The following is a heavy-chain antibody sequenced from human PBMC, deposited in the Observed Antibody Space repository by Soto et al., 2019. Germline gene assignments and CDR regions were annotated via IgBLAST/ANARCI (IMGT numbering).Heavy chain of an antibody. V-gene: IGHV4-59*01. J-gene: IGHJ6*02. CDR2: VYYSDGT. CDR3: ARTESSSWSFFYYGLDV. Sequence: QVQLKESGPGLVKPSETLALTCTVSGGSIGSYDWSWIRQPPGRGLEWIGCVYYSDGTNYNPSLKSRVTMSMDKSNNQFSLRLSSVTAADTAVYYCARTESSSWSFFYYGLDVCGQGTTVTVSS. CDR1: GGSIGSYD. D-gene: IGHD6-13*01.